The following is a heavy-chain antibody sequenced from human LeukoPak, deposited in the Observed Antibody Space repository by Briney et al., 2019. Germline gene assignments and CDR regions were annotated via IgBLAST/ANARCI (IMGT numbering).Heavy chain of an antibody. CDR1: GGSFSGYY. D-gene: IGHD2-21*02. J-gene: IGHJ4*02. V-gene: IGHV4-34*01. Sequence: SETLSLTCAVYGGSFSGYYWSWIRQPPGKGLEWLGEINHSGSTNYNPSLKSRVTISVDTSKNQFSLKLSSVTAADTAVYYCASSIQLPYCGGDCYPISYWGQGTLVTVSS. CDR3: ASSIQLPYCGGDCYPISY. CDR2: INHSGST.